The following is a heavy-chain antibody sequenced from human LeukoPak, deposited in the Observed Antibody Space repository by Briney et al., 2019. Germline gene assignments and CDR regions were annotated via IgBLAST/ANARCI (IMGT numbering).Heavy chain of an antibody. V-gene: IGHV4-61*02. CDR3: AREVADYGGYYYYHYMDV. Sequence: SETLSLTCTVSGGSISSGSYYCSWIRQPAGKGLEWIGRIYTSGSTNYNPSLKSRVTMSVDTSKNQFSLKLSSVTAADTAMYYCAREVADYGGYYYYHYMDVWGKGTTVTISS. J-gene: IGHJ6*03. D-gene: IGHD4-23*01. CDR2: IYTSGST. CDR1: GGSISSGSYY.